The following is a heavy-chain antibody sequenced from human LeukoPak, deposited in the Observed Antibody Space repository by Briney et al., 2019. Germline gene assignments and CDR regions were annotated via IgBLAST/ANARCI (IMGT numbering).Heavy chain of an antibody. V-gene: IGHV3-11*01. CDR1: GFTFSDYY. J-gene: IGHJ4*02. CDR2: ISSSGSTI. CDR3: ARRGYDSSGYYYPFDY. D-gene: IGHD3-22*01. Sequence: GGSLRLSCAASGFTFSDYYMSWIRQAPGKGLEWVSYISSSGSTIYYADSVKGRFTISRDNAKNSLYLQMNSLRAKDTAVYYCARRGYDSSGYYYPFDYWGQGTLVTVSS.